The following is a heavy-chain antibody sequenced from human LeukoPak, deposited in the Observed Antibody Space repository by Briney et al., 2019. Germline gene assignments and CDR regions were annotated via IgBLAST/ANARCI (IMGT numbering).Heavy chain of an antibody. CDR2: IKSKTDGGTT. D-gene: IGHD3-22*01. CDR3: TTAANYYDSSGYLDY. J-gene: IGHJ4*02. CDR1: GFPFSNAW. V-gene: IGHV3-15*01. Sequence: AGGSLLLSCAASGFPFSNAWMSRVRQAPGKGLEWVGRIKSKTDGGTTDYAAPVKGRFTISRDDSKNTLYLQMNSLKTEDTAVYYCTTAANYYDSSGYLDYWGQGTLVTVSS.